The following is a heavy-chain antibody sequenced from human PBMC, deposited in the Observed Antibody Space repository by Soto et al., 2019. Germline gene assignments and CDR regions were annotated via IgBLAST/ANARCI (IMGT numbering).Heavy chain of an antibody. Sequence: PSETLSLTCTVSGGSISSYYWSWIRQPAGKGLEWIGRIYTSGSTNYDPSLKSRVTMSVDTSKNQFSLKLSSVTAADTAVYYCAGCSGGSCPAGYFQHWGQGTLVTVSS. J-gene: IGHJ1*01. CDR2: IYTSGST. CDR3: AGCSGGSCPAGYFQH. CDR1: GGSISSYY. V-gene: IGHV4-4*07. D-gene: IGHD2-15*01.